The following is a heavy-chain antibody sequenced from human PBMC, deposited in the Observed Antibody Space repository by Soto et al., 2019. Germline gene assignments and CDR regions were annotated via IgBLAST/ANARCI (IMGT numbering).Heavy chain of an antibody. CDR3: ARTITVTTGRPFFDY. Sequence: PGESLKISCKGSGDSFTSYWIGWVRQMPGKGLEWMGIIYPGDSDTRYSPSFQGQVTISADKSISTAYLQWSSLKASDTAMYYCARTITVTTGRPFFDYWGQGTLVTVSS. J-gene: IGHJ4*02. CDR2: IYPGDSDT. D-gene: IGHD4-4*01. V-gene: IGHV5-51*01. CDR1: GDSFTSYW.